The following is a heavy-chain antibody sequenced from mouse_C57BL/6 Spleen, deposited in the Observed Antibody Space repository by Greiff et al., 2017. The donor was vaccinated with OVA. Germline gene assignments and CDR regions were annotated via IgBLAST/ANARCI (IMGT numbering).Heavy chain of an antibody. CDR2: FYPGSGSI. Sequence: VQRVESGAELVKPGASVKLSCKASGYTFTEYTIHWVKQRSGQGLEWIGWFYPGSGSIKYNEKFKDKATLTADKSSSTVYMELSRLTSEDSAVYFCARHSYGYDPFDYWGQGTILTVSS. CDR3: ARHSYGYDPFDY. J-gene: IGHJ2*01. V-gene: IGHV1-62-2*01. CDR1: GYTFTEYT. D-gene: IGHD2-2*01.